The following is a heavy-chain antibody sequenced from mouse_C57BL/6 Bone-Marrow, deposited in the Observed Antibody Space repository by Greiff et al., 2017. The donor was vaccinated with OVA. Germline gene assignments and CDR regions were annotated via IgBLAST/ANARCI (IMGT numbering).Heavy chain of an antibody. Sequence: VQLQESGAELVRPGTSVKVSCKASGYAFTNYLIEWVKQRPGQGLEWIGVINPGSGGTNYNEKFKGKATLTADKSSSTAYMQLSSLTSEDSAVYFCARDYDGYYPGFAYWGQGTLVTVSA. CDR3: ARDYDGYYPGFAY. J-gene: IGHJ3*01. D-gene: IGHD2-3*01. CDR1: GYAFTNYL. CDR2: INPGSGGT. V-gene: IGHV1-54*01.